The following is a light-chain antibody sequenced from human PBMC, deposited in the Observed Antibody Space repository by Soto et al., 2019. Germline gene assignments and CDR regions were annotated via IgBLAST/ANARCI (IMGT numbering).Light chain of an antibody. CDR3: CSYTSSTTPL. V-gene: IGLV2-14*01. CDR1: SSDVGGYPY. CDR2: EVS. Sequence: QSALTQPASVSGSPGQSITISCTGSSSDVGGYPYVSWYQQYPGDAPKLVISEVSNRPSGVSNRFSGSKSGNTASLTISGLQAEDEADYYCCSYTSSTTPLFGGGTKLTVL. J-gene: IGLJ2*01.